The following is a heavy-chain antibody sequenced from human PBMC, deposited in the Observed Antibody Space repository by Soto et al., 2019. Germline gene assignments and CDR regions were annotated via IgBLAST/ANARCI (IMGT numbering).Heavy chain of an antibody. CDR2: ISYDGRNK. J-gene: IGHJ6*02. CDR3: AKDTATAITSYYIYGMDV. V-gene: IGHV3-30*18. CDR1: GFIFSTYG. D-gene: IGHD5-12*01. Sequence: QMQLVESGGGVVQPGRSLRVSCEASGFIFSTYGMHWVRQAPGKGLEWVAVISYDGRNKYYADSVRGRFTISRENSKNTLHLQMNSLRGEDTAVYYCAKDTATAITSYYIYGMDVWGQGTTVTVSS.